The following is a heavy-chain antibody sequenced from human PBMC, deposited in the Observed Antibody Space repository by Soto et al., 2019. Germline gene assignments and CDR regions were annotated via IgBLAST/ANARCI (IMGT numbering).Heavy chain of an antibody. V-gene: IGHV5-51*01. J-gene: IGHJ4*02. Sequence: GESLKISCKGSGYNFAGYWIAWVRQMPGKGLELMGIVYPSDSDTRYRPSFQGQVTISADKSISSAYLQWSSLRASDTAMYYCARGGVSTRTFDYWGQGTQVTVSS. CDR3: ARGGVSTRTFDY. CDR2: VYPSDSDT. CDR1: GYNFAGYW. D-gene: IGHD3-3*01.